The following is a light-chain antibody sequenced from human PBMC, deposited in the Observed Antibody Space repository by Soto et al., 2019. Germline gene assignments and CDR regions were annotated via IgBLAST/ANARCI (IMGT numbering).Light chain of an antibody. Sequence: QSVLTQPASVSGSPGQSITISCTGTSNDIGIYNYVSWYQQHPGKAPKLVICEVSNRPSGVSSRFSGSKSGNTASLTISGLQAEDETDYYCFSYTSSGTYVFGTGTKV. CDR3: FSYTSSGTYV. CDR1: SNDIGIYNY. V-gene: IGLV2-14*01. CDR2: EVS. J-gene: IGLJ1*01.